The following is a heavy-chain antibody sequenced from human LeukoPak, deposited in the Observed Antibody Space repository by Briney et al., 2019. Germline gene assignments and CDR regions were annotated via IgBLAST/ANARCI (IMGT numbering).Heavy chain of an antibody. V-gene: IGHV3-15*01. D-gene: IGHD5-18*01. CDR2: IKSKTDGGTT. CDR1: GFTFSNAW. Sequence: PGGSLRLSCAASGFTFSNAWMSWVRQAPGKGLEWVGRIKSKTDGGTTDYAAPVKGRFTISRDDSKNTLYLQMNSLKTEDTAVYYCTTSGYSYGLKYYYYYYMDVWGKGTTVTVSS. CDR3: TTSGYSYGLKYYYYYYMDV. J-gene: IGHJ6*03.